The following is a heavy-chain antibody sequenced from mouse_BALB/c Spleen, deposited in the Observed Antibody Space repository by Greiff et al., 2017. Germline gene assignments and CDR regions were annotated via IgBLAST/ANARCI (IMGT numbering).Heavy chain of an antibody. J-gene: IGHJ4*01. CDR2: IYPGSGST. V-gene: IGHV1-77*01. Sequence: QVQLKESGPELVRPGASVKMSCKASGYTFTDYVISWVKQRPGQGLEWIGKIYPGSGSTYYNEKFKGKATLTADKSSNTAYMQLSSLTSEDSAVYFCARNNGYYAMDYWGQGTSVTVSA. CDR1: GYTFTDYV. CDR3: ARNNGYYAMDY.